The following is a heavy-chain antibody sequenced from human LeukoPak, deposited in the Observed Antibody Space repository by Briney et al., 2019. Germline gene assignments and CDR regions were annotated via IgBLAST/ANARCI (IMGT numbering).Heavy chain of an antibody. CDR1: GGSISSGGYS. V-gene: IGHV4-30-2*01. Sequence: SQTLSLTCAVSGGSISSGGYSWSWLRQPPGTGLEWIGYIYHSGSTYYNPSLKSRVTISVDRSKNQFSLKLSSVTAADTAVYYCARARAYNWFDPWGQGTLVTVSS. J-gene: IGHJ5*02. CDR2: IYHSGST. CDR3: ARARAYNWFDP.